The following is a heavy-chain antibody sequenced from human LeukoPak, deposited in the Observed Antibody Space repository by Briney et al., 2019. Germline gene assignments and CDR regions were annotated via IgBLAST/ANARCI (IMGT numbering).Heavy chain of an antibody. J-gene: IGHJ6*02. D-gene: IGHD1-14*01. CDR1: GGSFSGYY. V-gene: IGHV4-34*01. Sequence: SETLSLTCAVYGGSFSGYYWSWIRQPPGKGLEWIGEINHSGSTNYNPSLKSRVTISVDTSKNQFSLKLSSVTAADTAVYYCARDRLRPYYYYYYGMDVWGQGTTVTVSS. CDR3: ARDRLRPYYYYYYGMDV. CDR2: INHSGST.